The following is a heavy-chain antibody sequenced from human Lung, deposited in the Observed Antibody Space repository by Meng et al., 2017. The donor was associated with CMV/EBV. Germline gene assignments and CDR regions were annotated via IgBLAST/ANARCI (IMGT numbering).Heavy chain of an antibody. CDR1: FSSYS. V-gene: IGHV3-21*01. D-gene: IGHD5-18*01. CDR3: ARPPSAAVDTAMVPPYFDY. CDR2: ISSSSSYI. Sequence: FSSYSMNWVRQAPGTGLEWVSSISSSSSYISYADSVKGRFTISRDNAKNSLYLQMNSLRAEDTAVYYCARPPSAAVDTAMVPPYFDYWGQGTLVTVSS. J-gene: IGHJ4*02.